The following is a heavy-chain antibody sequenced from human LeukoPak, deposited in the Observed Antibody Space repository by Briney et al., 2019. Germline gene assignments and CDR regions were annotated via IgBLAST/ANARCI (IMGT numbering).Heavy chain of an antibody. Sequence: QTGGSLRLSCAASGFTFSSYAMHWVRQAPGKGLEYVSAISSNGGSTYYANSVKGRFTISRDNSKNTLYLQMGSLRAEDMAVYYCARATVLWFGEVFGYFDYWGQGTLVTVSS. D-gene: IGHD3-10*01. CDR2: ISSNGGST. CDR1: GFTFSSYA. V-gene: IGHV3-64*01. J-gene: IGHJ4*02. CDR3: ARATVLWFGEVFGYFDY.